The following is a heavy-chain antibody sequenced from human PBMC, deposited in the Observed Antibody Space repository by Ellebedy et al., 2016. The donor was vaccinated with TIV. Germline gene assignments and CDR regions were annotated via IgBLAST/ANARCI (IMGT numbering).Heavy chain of an antibody. CDR3: ASAGYSYTAEYFQH. CDR1: GFTFSSYS. D-gene: IGHD5-18*01. CDR2: ISSSSSTI. J-gene: IGHJ1*01. V-gene: IGHV3-48*02. Sequence: PGGSLRLSCAASGFTFSSYSMNWVRQAPGKGLEWVSYISSSSSTIYYADSVKGRFTISRDNAKNSLYLQMNSLRDEDTAVYYCASAGYSYTAEYFQHWGQGTLVTVSS.